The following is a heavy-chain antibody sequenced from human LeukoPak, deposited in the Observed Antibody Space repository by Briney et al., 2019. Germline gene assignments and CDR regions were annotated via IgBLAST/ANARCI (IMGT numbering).Heavy chain of an antibody. CDR1: GFAFSDYI. J-gene: IGHJ4*02. D-gene: IGHD3-10*01. CDR2: IFSDGFNK. CDR3: ARASGPFDF. Sequence: GGSLRLSCVASGFAFSDYILDWVRQAPGKGLEWVAVIFSDGFNKYYADSVEDRFTISRDNSKNTLYLHMNSLIPGDTGVYYCARASGPFDFWGQGTLLTVSS. V-gene: IGHV3-33*08.